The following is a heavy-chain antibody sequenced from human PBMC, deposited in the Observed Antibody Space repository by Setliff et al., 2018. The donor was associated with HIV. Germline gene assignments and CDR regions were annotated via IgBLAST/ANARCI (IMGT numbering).Heavy chain of an antibody. CDR2: IFVGDSTT. J-gene: IGHJ4*02. CDR3: AREGPKTYYFDY. V-gene: IGHV1-46*01. CDR1: GYAFTSYH. Sequence: ASVKVSCKASGYAFTSYHIHWVRQAPGQGLEWMGKIFVGDSTTHYAQKFQGRVTLTSDTSTNTVYMELSSLRSEDTAVYYCAREGPKTYYFDYWGQGTLVTVSS.